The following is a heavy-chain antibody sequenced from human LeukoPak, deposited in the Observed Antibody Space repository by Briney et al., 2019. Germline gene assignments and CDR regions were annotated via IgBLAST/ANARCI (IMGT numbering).Heavy chain of an antibody. CDR1: GGSISSSHYY. Sequence: SETLSLTCTVSGGSISSSHYYWDWIRQPPGKGLEWIGSIYYSGSTYYNPSLKSRVTISVDTSKNQFSLKLSSVTAADTAVYYCARLGRGYSSSRGFGYWGQGTLVTVSS. CDR3: ARLGRGYSSSRGFGY. J-gene: IGHJ4*02. CDR2: IYYSGST. D-gene: IGHD6-13*01. V-gene: IGHV4-39*01.